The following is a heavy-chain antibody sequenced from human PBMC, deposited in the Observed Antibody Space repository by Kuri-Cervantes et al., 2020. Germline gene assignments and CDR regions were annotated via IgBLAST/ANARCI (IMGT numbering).Heavy chain of an antibody. Sequence: GGSLRLSCAASGFTFSSYSMNWVRQAPGKGLEWVSYISSSSSTIYYADSVKGRFTISRDNSKNTLYLQMNSLRAEDTAVYYCARGGGYCSGGFCSLSGYWGQGTLVTVSS. CDR1: GFTFSSYS. D-gene: IGHD2-15*01. J-gene: IGHJ4*02. CDR3: ARGGGYCSGGFCSLSGY. CDR2: ISSSSSTI. V-gene: IGHV3-48*01.